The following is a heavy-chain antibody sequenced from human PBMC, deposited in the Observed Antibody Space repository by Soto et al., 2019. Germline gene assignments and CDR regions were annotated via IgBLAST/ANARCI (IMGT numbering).Heavy chain of an antibody. CDR2: IYWADDR. Sequence: GSGPTLVNPTQTLTLTCTFSGFSLRTSGVGVGWIRQPPGKALEWLALIYWADDRRYSPSLKSRLTITKATSKNQVALTMTNMDPVDTATYYCAHSSPLPPVAFDIWRQGTIVTVS. V-gene: IGHV2-5*02. J-gene: IGHJ3*02. CDR3: AHSSPLPPVAFDI. CDR1: GFSLRTSGVG.